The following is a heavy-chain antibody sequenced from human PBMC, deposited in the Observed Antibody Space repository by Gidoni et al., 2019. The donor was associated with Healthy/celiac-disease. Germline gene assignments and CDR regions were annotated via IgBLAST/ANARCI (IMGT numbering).Heavy chain of an antibody. CDR1: GFTFSSYS. D-gene: IGHD2-2*02. J-gene: IGHJ4*02. Sequence: EVQLVESGGGLVKPGGSLRLSCAASGFTFSSYSMNWVRQAPGKGLEWVSSISSSSSYIYYADSVKGRFTISRDNAKNSLYLQMNSLRAEDTAVYYCARGGYCSSTSCYMATPDYWGQGTLVTVSS. V-gene: IGHV3-21*01. CDR2: ISSSSSYI. CDR3: ARGGYCSSTSCYMATPDY.